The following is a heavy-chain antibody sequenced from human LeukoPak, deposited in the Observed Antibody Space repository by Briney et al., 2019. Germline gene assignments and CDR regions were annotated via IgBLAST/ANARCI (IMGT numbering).Heavy chain of an antibody. CDR1: GFTLTNAW. CDR2: IKSETDGGTT. CDR3: TTTMGKY. Sequence: PGGSLRLSCAASGFTLTNAWVTWVRQAPGKGLEWVGRIKSETDGGTTDFAAPVQDRFTISRDGSKNTVWLQMNSLKIEDTGVYYCTTTMGKYWGQGTLVTLSS. D-gene: IGHD3-10*01. V-gene: IGHV3-15*01. J-gene: IGHJ4*02.